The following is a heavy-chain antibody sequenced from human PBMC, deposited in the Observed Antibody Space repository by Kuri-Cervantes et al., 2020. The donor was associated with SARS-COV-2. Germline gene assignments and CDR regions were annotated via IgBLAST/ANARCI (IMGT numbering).Heavy chain of an antibody. V-gene: IGHV4-30-4*01. CDR2: IYYSGST. D-gene: IGHD2-15*01. CDR1: GGSISSADYY. CDR3: ARGRGEGYCSGGSCYPGGKYYYYYYGMGV. Sequence: SCTVSGGSISSADYYWSWIRQPPGKGLEWIGYIYYSGSTNYNPSLKSRVTTSVDTSKNQFSLKLSSVTAADTAVYYCARGRGEGYCSGGSCYPGGKYYYYYYGMGVWGQGTTVTVSS. J-gene: IGHJ6*02.